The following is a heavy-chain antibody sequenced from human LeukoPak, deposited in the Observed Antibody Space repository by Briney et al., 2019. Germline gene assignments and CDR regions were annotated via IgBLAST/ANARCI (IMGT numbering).Heavy chain of an antibody. CDR2: FDPEDGET. Sequence: ASVNVSCKVSGYALNELSMDWVRQAPGKGLEWMGGFDPEDGETIYAQKFQGRVTMTEDTSTDTAYMELSSLRSEDTAVYYCATRPLLAVKTYDMDVWGQGATVTVSS. CDR3: ATRPLLAVKTYDMDV. D-gene: IGHD2-15*01. V-gene: IGHV1-24*01. J-gene: IGHJ6*02. CDR1: GYALNELS.